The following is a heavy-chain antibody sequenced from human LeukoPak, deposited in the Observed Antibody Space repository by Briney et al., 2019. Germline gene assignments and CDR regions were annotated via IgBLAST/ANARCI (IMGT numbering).Heavy chain of an antibody. V-gene: IGHV3-30*18. J-gene: IGHJ5*02. CDR1: GFTFSSYG. CDR2: ISYDGSNK. D-gene: IGHD3-16*01. CDR3: AKEAGGRPNWFDP. Sequence: PGGSLRLSCAASGFTFSSYGMHWVSQAPGKGLEWVAVISYDGSNKYYADSVKGRFTISRDNSKNTLYLQMNSLRAEDTAVYYCAKEAGGRPNWFDPWGQGTLVTVSS.